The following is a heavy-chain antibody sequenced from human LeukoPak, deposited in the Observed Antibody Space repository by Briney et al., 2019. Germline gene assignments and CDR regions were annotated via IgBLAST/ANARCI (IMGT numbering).Heavy chain of an antibody. V-gene: IGHV3-21*06. CDR1: GFTFSSYE. Sequence: GGSLRLSCAASGFTFSSYEMNWVRQAPGKGLEWVSSISSSSDYIYYADSVKGRFTVSRDNAKNSLFLQMNSLRRDDTAIYYCTRGLGSFAYSDAFDIWGQGTMVTVSS. CDR2: ISSSSDYI. CDR3: TRGLGSFAYSDAFDI. D-gene: IGHD3-16*01. J-gene: IGHJ3*02.